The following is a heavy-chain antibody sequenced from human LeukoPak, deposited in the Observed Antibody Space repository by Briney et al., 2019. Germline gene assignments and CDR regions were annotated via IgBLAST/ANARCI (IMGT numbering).Heavy chain of an antibody. Sequence: PGGSLGLSCAASGFTFSSYAMHWVRQAPGKGLEWVAVISYDGSNKYYADPVKGRFTISRDNSKNTLYLQMNSLRAEDAAVYYCARDLSYGDYEYYYGMDVWGQGTTVTVSS. CDR3: ARDLSYGDYEYYYGMDV. V-gene: IGHV3-30-3*01. CDR1: GFTFSSYA. J-gene: IGHJ6*02. CDR2: ISYDGSNK. D-gene: IGHD4-17*01.